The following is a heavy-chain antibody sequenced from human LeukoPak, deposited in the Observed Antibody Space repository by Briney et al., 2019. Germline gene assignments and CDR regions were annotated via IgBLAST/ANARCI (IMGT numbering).Heavy chain of an antibody. J-gene: IGHJ4*02. CDR1: GFTFSNYG. CDR3: AGNYGPYYFDY. D-gene: IGHD3-10*01. V-gene: IGHV3-33*01. Sequence: GGSLRLSCAASGFTFSNYGMHWVRQAPGKGLEWVAVIWYDGSNKYHADSVKGRFTISRDNSKNTLYLQMNSLRAEDTAVYYCAGNYGPYYFDYWGQGTLVIVSS. CDR2: IWYDGSNK.